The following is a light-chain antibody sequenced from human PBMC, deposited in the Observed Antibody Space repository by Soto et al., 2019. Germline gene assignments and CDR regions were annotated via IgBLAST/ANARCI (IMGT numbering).Light chain of an antibody. CDR3: QQYRWLPLT. Sequence: ETVLTQSPGTLSLSPGERATLSCRASQSVYTNLAWYQQKPGQAPRLLISDASTRATGTPDRFSGSGSGTDFTLTICRLEPEDFSVYYCQQYRWLPLTFGGGTKVEI. J-gene: IGKJ4*01. CDR1: QSVYTN. CDR2: DAS. V-gene: IGKV3-20*01.